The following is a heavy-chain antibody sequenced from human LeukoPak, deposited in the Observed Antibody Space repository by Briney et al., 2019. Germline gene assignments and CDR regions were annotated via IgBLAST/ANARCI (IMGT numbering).Heavy chain of an antibody. J-gene: IGHJ4*02. CDR3: ARKPAPAD. CDR2: INTDGSST. Sequence: GGSLRLSRAASGFTFSIYWMHWVRQAPGKGLVWVSRINTDGSSTTYADSVKGRFTTSRDNAKNTLYLQMTSLRAEDTAVYYCARKPAPADWGQGTLVTVSS. V-gene: IGHV3-74*01. D-gene: IGHD6-25*01. CDR1: GFTFSIYW.